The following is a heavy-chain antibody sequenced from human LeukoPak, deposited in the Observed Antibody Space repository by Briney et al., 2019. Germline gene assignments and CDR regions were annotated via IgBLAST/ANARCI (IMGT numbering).Heavy chain of an antibody. J-gene: IGHJ3*02. D-gene: IGHD3-3*01. CDR2: TRYDESLK. Sequence: PGGSLRLSCAASGFRFNSYGMHWVRQPPGQGLEWVAFTRYDESLKYYAGSVKGRFTISRDNSKNTLYLQMNSLRAEDTAVYYCAKDQYYDFWSGYSGNDAFDIWGQGTMVTVSS. CDR1: GFRFNSYG. V-gene: IGHV3-30*02. CDR3: AKDQYYDFWSGYSGNDAFDI.